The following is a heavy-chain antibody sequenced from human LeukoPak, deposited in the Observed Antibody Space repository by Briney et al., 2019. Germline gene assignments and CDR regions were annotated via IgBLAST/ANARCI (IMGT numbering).Heavy chain of an antibody. CDR1: GGTFSSYA. D-gene: IGHD2-15*01. CDR3: ARDVYCSGGSCYWFDP. J-gene: IGHJ5*02. Sequence: ASVKVSCKASGGTFSSYAISWVRQAPGQGLEWMGGIIPIFGTANYAQKFQGRVTITTDESTSTAYMELRSLRSEDTAVYYRARDVYCSGGSCYWFDPWGQGTLVTVSS. CDR2: IIPIFGTA. V-gene: IGHV1-69*05.